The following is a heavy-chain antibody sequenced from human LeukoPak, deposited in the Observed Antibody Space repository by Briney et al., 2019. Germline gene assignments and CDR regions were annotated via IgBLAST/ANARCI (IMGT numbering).Heavy chain of an antibody. V-gene: IGHV3-30-3*01. J-gene: IGHJ4*02. D-gene: IGHD1-26*01. CDR3: ARDKGYASYYYFDY. CDR2: ISYDGSNK. Sequence: PGRSLRLSCAASGFTFSNYAMHWVRQAPGKGLEWVAVISYDGSNKYYADSVKGRFTISRDNSKSTLYLQMNSLRAEDTAVYYCARDKGYASYYYFDYWGQGTLVTVSS. CDR1: GFTFSNYA.